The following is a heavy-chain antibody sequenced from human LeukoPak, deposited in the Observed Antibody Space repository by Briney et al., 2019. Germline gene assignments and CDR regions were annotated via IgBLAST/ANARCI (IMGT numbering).Heavy chain of an antibody. V-gene: IGHV4-59*08. CDR3: ARHGGATVGKAVLDY. D-gene: IGHD6-13*01. Sequence: PSETLSLTCTVSGGPMTNYYWSWIRQPPGKGLEWIGYIYYSGSTNYNPSLKSRVTISVDSSKNQFSLSLSSVTAADTALYYCARHGGATVGKAVLDYWGQGILVTVSS. CDR1: GGPMTNYY. CDR2: IYYSGST. J-gene: IGHJ4*02.